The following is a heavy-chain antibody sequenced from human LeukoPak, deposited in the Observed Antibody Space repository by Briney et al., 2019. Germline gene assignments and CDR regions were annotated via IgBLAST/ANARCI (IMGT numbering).Heavy chain of an antibody. CDR1: GGSISSYY. V-gene: IGHV4-59*01. CDR2: IYYSGST. Sequence: KPSETLSLTCTVSGGSISSYYWSWIRQPPGKGLEWLGYIYYSGSTNYNPSLKSRVTISVDTSKNQFSLKLSSVTAADTAVYYCARAMDRRDGYNWAFDIWGQGTMVTVSS. J-gene: IGHJ3*02. CDR3: ARAMDRRDGYNWAFDI. D-gene: IGHD5-24*01.